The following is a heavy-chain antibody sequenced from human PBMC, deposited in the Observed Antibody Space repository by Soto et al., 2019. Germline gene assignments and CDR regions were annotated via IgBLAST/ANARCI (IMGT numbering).Heavy chain of an antibody. Sequence: QVQLVQSGAELKKPGSSVKVSCKASGDTFSGYPINRVRQAPGEGLEWMGRIIPVFGKTNDAQRFEGRVTFTADESTNTASMELRGLLSEDTAVYYCARYGGFGELKYWGPGTLVTVSS. D-gene: IGHD3-10*01. CDR3: ARYGGFGELKY. V-gene: IGHV1-69*18. CDR2: IIPVFGKT. J-gene: IGHJ4*02. CDR1: GDTFSGYP.